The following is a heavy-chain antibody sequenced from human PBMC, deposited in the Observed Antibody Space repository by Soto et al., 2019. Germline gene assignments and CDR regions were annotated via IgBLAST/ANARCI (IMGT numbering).Heavy chain of an antibody. CDR3: AKDIGYSYAIRGLVY. D-gene: IGHD5-18*01. V-gene: IGHV3-43*01. Sequence: GGSLRLSCAASGFTFDDYTMHWVRQAPGKGLEWVSLISWDGGSTYYADSVKGRFTISRDNSKNSLYLQMNSLRTEDTALYYCAKDIGYSYAIRGLVYWGQGTLVTVSS. CDR2: ISWDGGST. J-gene: IGHJ4*02. CDR1: GFTFDDYT.